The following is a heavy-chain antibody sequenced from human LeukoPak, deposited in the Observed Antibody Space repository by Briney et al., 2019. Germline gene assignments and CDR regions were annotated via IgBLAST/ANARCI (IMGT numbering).Heavy chain of an antibody. CDR2: IYHSGST. V-gene: IGHV4-38-2*01. CDR3: ARVVRGSGFDY. J-gene: IGHJ4*02. CDR1: GYSISSGYY. Sequence: SETLSLTCAVSGYSISSGYYWGWIRQPPGKGLEWIGSIYHSGSTYYNPSPKSRVTISVDTSKNQFSLKLSSVTAADTAVYYCARVVRGSGFDYWGQGTLVTVSS. D-gene: IGHD3-10*02.